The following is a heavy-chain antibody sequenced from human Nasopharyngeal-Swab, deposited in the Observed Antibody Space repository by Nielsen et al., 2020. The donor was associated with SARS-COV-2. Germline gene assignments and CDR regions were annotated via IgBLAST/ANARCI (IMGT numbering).Heavy chain of an antibody. J-gene: IGHJ3*02. D-gene: IGHD1-26*01. CDR1: GYSISSGYY. V-gene: IGHV4-38-2*02. Sequence: SETLSLTCTVSGYSISSGYYWGWIRQPPGKGLEWIGSIYHSGSTYYNPSLKSRVTISVDTSKNQFSLKLSSVTAAGTAVYYCARDARWELLGAFDIWGQGTMVTVSS. CDR2: IYHSGST. CDR3: ARDARWELLGAFDI.